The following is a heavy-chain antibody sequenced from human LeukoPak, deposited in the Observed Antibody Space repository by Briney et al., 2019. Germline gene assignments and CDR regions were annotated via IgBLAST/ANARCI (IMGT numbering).Heavy chain of an antibody. Sequence: PSETLSLTCAVYGGSFSGYYWSWIRQPPGKGLEWIGEINHSGSTNYNPSLKSRVTISVDTSKNQFSLKLSSVTAAGTAVYYCARGHSSGWYWGFDYWGQGTLVTVSS. CDR1: GGSFSGYY. CDR3: ARGHSSGWYWGFDY. J-gene: IGHJ4*02. D-gene: IGHD6-19*01. CDR2: INHSGST. V-gene: IGHV4-34*01.